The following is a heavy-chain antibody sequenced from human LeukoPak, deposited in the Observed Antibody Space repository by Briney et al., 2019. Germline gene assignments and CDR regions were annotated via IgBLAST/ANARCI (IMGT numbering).Heavy chain of an antibody. CDR3: ARGGTVVTRQTGRWFDP. Sequence: LETLSLTCTVSGGSISSYYWSWIRQPPGKGLEWIGFIFYSGTTNYNPSLKSRVTISVDTSKNQFSLKLSSVTAADTAVYYCARGGTVVTRQTGRWFDPWGQGTLVTVSS. V-gene: IGHV4-59*08. CDR1: GGSISSYY. J-gene: IGHJ5*02. D-gene: IGHD4-23*01. CDR2: IFYSGTT.